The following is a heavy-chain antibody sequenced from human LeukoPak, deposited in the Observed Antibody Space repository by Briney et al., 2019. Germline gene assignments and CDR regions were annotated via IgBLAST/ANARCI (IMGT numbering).Heavy chain of an antibody. V-gene: IGHV4-59*08. CDR1: GGSISSYY. Sequence: PSETLSLTCTVSGGSISSYYWSWIRQPPGKGLEWIGYIQHSGSTNYSPSLKSRVTISVDTSKNRFSLRLSSLTAADTAVYFCAGSGWSFDAFDFWGQGTMVTVSS. CDR2: IQHSGST. CDR3: AGSGWSFDAFDF. J-gene: IGHJ3*01. D-gene: IGHD6-19*01.